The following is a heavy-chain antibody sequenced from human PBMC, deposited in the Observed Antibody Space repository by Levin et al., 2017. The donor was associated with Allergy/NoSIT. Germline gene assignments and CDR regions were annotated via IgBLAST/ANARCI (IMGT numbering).Heavy chain of an antibody. CDR3: AREYYDFWSGYYTEGYYYYGMDV. D-gene: IGHD3-3*01. V-gene: IGHV3-33*01. CDR1: GFTFSSYG. Sequence: GESLKISCAASGFTFSSYGMHWVRQAPGKGLEWVAVIWYDGSNKYYADSVKGRFTISRDNSKNTLYLQMNSLRAEDTAVYYCAREYYDFWSGYYTEGYYYYGMDVWGQGTTVTVSS. CDR2: IWYDGSNK. J-gene: IGHJ6*02.